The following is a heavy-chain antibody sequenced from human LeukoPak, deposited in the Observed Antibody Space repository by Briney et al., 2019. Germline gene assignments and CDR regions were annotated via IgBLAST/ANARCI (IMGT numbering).Heavy chain of an antibody. J-gene: IGHJ5*02. Sequence: ASVKASCKASGYTFTSYYMHWVRQAPGQGLEWMGIINPSGGSTSYAQKFQGRVTMTRDTSTSTVYMELSSLRSEDTAVYCCARVPINCSGGSCNWFDPWGQGTLVTVSS. CDR2: INPSGGST. CDR3: ARVPINCSGGSCNWFDP. CDR1: GYTFTSYY. V-gene: IGHV1-46*01. D-gene: IGHD2-15*01.